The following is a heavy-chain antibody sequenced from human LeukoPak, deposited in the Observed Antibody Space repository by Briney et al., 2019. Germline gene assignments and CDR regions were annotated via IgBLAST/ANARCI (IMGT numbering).Heavy chain of an antibody. CDR2: INHSGST. D-gene: IGHD2-21*01. CDR1: GGSISSYY. CDR3: ARDSLRRDFDY. V-gene: IGHV4-34*01. Sequence: SETLSLTCTVSGGSISSYYWSWIRQPPGKGLEWIGEINHSGSTNYNPSLKSRVTISVDTSKNQFSLKLSSVTAADTAVYYCARDSLRRDFDYWGQGTLVTVSS. J-gene: IGHJ4*02.